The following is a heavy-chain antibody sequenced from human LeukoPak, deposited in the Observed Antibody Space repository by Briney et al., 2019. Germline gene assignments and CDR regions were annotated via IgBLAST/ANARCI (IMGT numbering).Heavy chain of an antibody. CDR3: ARGYSSGWSHFDY. CDR1: GFTFSSYA. V-gene: IGHV3-64*04. D-gene: IGHD6-19*01. CDR2: ISSNGGST. Sequence: GGSLRLSCSASGFTFSSYAMHWVRQAPGKGLEYVSAISSNGGSTYYADSVKGRFTISRDNSKNTLYLQMNSLRAEDTAVYYCARGYSSGWSHFDYWGQGTLVTVSS. J-gene: IGHJ4*02.